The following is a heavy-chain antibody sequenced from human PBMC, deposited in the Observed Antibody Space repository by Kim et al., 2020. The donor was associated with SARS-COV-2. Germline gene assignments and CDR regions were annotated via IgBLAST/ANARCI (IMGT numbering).Heavy chain of an antibody. Sequence: SVKVSCKASGGTFSSYAISWVRQAPGQGLEWMGRIIPILGIANYAQKFQGRVTITADKSTSTAYMELSSLRSEDTAVYYCAREVDKTGDYWGQEPWSPSPQ. CDR2: IIPILGIA. D-gene: IGHD3-9*01. CDR3: AREVDKTGDY. J-gene: IGHJ4*01. V-gene: IGHV1-69*04. CDR1: GGTFSSYA.